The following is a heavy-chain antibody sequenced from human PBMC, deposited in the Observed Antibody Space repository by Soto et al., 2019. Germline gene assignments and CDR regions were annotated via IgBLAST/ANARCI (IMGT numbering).Heavy chain of an antibody. J-gene: IGHJ4*02. CDR1: GYNFANYW. D-gene: IGHD3-22*01. CDR2: IYPSDSDT. Sequence: PGESLKISCSGSGYNFANYWIGWVRQMPGKGLEWMGIIYPSDSDTRYSPSFEGQVTISADRSISTAYLQWNSLKAPDTAMYFCARGDSSDYSTATPADYWGQGTLVTVSS. CDR3: ARGDSSDYSTATPADY. V-gene: IGHV5-51*01.